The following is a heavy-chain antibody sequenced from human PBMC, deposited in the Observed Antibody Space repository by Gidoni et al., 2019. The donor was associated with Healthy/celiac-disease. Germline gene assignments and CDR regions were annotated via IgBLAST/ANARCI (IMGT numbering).Heavy chain of an antibody. CDR2: ISSSSSYI. CDR1: GFTFSSYS. J-gene: IGHJ6*02. D-gene: IGHD6-19*01. V-gene: IGHV3-21*01. CDR3: ARKDSSGLVRGMDV. Sequence: EVQLVESGGGLVKPGGSLRLSCAASGFTFSSYSMNWVRQAQGKGLEWVSSISSSSSYIYYADSVKGRFTISRENAKNSLYLQMNSLRAEDTAVYYCARKDSSGLVRGMDVWGQGTTVTVSS.